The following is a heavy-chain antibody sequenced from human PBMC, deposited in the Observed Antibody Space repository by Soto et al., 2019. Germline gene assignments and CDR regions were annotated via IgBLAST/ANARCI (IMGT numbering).Heavy chain of an antibody. J-gene: IGHJ6*02. CDR2: IYYSGST. Sequence: SETLSLTCTVSGGSISSYYWSWIRQPPGKGLEWIGYIYYSGSTNYNPSLKSRVTISVDTSKNQFSLKLSSVTAADTAVYYCTTGSPSLTTYHGMDVWGQGTTVTGSS. V-gene: IGHV4-59*08. CDR3: TTGSPSLTTYHGMDV. CDR1: GGSISSYY. D-gene: IGHD4-4*01.